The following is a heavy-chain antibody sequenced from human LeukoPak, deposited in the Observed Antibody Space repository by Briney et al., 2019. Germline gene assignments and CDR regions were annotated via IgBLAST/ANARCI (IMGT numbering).Heavy chain of an antibody. Sequence: SETLPLTCSVSGGSISSSSYYWGWIRQSPEKGLEWIGSIYYTGGTFYSPSLKSRVSISVDTSKNQFSLKLSSVTAADTAVYYCARHVAYYSYGMDVWGQGTTVTVSS. CDR3: ARHVAYYSYGMDV. J-gene: IGHJ6*02. CDR2: IYYTGGT. V-gene: IGHV4-39*01. CDR1: GGSISSSSYY.